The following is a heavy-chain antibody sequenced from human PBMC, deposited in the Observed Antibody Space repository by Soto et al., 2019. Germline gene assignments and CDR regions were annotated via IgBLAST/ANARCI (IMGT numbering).Heavy chain of an antibody. CDR3: TTLNYGVDV. J-gene: IGHJ6*02. Sequence: EVQLVESGGGLVKPGESLRLSCATSGFSFSNAWMSWVRQAPGKGLEWVGHIKSEIDGGTTDYAAHVKGRFTISRDDSENTLYLQMNSLKTEDTAEYYCTTLNYGVDVWGQGTTVTVS. V-gene: IGHV3-15*01. CDR2: IKSEIDGGTT. CDR1: GFSFSNAW.